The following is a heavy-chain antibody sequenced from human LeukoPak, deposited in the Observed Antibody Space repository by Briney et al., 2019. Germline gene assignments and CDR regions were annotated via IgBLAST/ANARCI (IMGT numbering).Heavy chain of an antibody. J-gene: IGHJ4*02. CDR1: GGTLNSFY. V-gene: IGHV4-59*12. Sequence: SETLSLTCSVSGGTLNSFYWSWIRQPPGKGLEYIGYVYYTGKTNYNPSFKSRVTLSADTSKNQFSLKLSSVTVADTAVYYCARETVAGTDYWGQGTLVTVSS. CDR3: ARETVAGTDY. D-gene: IGHD6-19*01. CDR2: VYYTGKT.